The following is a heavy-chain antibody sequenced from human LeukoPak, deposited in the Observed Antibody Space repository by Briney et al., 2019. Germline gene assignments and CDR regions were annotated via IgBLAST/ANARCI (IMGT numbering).Heavy chain of an antibody. CDR3: ARDGFGDSSGYSL. CDR1: GGSISSYY. D-gene: IGHD3-22*01. J-gene: IGHJ4*02. Sequence: PSETLSLTCTVSGGSISSYYWSWIRQPPGKGLEWIGYIYYSGSTNYNPSLKSRVTISVDTSKNQFSLKLSSVTAADTAVYYCARDGFGDSSGYSLWGQGTLVTVSS. V-gene: IGHV4-59*01. CDR2: IYYSGST.